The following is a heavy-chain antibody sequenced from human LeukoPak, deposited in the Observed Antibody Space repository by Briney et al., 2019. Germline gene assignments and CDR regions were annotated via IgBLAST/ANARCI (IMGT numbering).Heavy chain of an antibody. V-gene: IGHV4-39*02. CDR1: GGSISSSSYY. Sequence: SETLSLTCTVSGGSISSSSYYWGWIRQPPGKGLEWIGSIYYSGSTYYNPSLKSRVTISVDTSKNQFSLKLSSVTAADTAVYYCARDLNYYGSGSYRYTNWFDPWGQGTLVTVSS. D-gene: IGHD3-10*01. J-gene: IGHJ5*02. CDR2: IYYSGST. CDR3: ARDLNYYGSGSYRYTNWFDP.